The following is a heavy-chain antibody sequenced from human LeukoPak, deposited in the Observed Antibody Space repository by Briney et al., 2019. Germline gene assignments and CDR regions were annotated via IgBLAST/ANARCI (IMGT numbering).Heavy chain of an antibody. Sequence: GGSLRLSCAASEFTFSNYWMSWVRQAPGKGLEWVANIRQDGNDKKYVDSVKGRFTISRDNAKNSLYLQMNSLRAEDTAVYYCARDLSLYCSGGSCYSLNYWGQGTLVTVSS. CDR3: ARDLSLYCSGGSCYSLNY. CDR2: IRQDGNDK. D-gene: IGHD2-15*01. V-gene: IGHV3-7*01. J-gene: IGHJ4*02. CDR1: EFTFSNYW.